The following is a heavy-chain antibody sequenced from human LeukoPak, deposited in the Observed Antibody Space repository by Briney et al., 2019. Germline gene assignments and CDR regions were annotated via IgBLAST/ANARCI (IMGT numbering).Heavy chain of an antibody. V-gene: IGHV5-51*01. D-gene: IGHD6-19*01. Sequence: GESLKISCKGSGYRFSSYWIGWVRQMPGKGLEWMGIIYPRDSDTRYSPSFQGQVTISVDKSISTAYLQWSGLEASDTAMYYCASSVEVAGGRCFDYWGQGTLVTVSS. CDR1: GYRFSSYW. CDR3: ASSVEVAGGRCFDY. J-gene: IGHJ4*02. CDR2: IYPRDSDT.